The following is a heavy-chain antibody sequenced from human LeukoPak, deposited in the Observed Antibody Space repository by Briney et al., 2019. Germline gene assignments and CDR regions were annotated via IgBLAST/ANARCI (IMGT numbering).Heavy chain of an antibody. D-gene: IGHD4-23*01. Sequence: SETLSLTCSVSGGSIPGYIWSWIRQPPGKGLEWIAYIYDTGSANYNPSLRSRVTISLDTSNNQFSVKLTSVTAADTAVYYCARLSVVSPHRYFDLWGRGTLATVSS. CDR3: ARLSVVSPHRYFDL. J-gene: IGHJ2*01. CDR2: IYDTGSA. V-gene: IGHV4-59*08. CDR1: GGSIPGYI.